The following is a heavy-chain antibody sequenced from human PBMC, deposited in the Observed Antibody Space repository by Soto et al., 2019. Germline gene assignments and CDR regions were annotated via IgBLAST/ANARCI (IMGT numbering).Heavy chain of an antibody. D-gene: IGHD6-13*01. CDR2: IDGDGRST. CDR3: ERARADSSSWSHFDC. V-gene: IGHV3-74*01. CDR1: GFTFSTYW. J-gene: IGHJ4*02. Sequence: GGSLRLSCAASGFTFSTYWMHWVRQAPGKGLVWVSRIDGDGRSTTYADSVKGRFTISRDNAKNTLYLQMNSLRAEDTAVYYCERARADSSSWSHFDCWGQGALVTVSS.